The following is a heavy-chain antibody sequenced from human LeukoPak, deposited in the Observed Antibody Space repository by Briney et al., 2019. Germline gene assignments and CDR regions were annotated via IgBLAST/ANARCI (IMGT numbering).Heavy chain of an antibody. D-gene: IGHD1-26*01. CDR3: AKLSGSYPSYYYYGMDV. CDR1: GFTFNNYA. CDR2: ISGSGGST. V-gene: IGHV3-23*01. Sequence: GGSLRLSCAASGFTFNNYAMSWVRQAPGKGLEWVSAISGSGGSTYYADSVKGRFTISRDNSKNTLYLQMNSLRAEDTAVYYCAKLSGSYPSYYYYGMDVWGQGTTVTVSS. J-gene: IGHJ6*02.